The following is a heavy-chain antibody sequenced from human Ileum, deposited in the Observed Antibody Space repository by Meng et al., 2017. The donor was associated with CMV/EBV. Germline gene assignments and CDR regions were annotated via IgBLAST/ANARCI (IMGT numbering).Heavy chain of an antibody. Sequence: QLQLQESGPGLVKPSETLSLTCTVSGGSISGYYWSWIRQPATKGLEWIGRVYSSGSTDYNPSLQSRVTMSVDTSKNQFSLKLSSVTAADTAVYYCARGSSSWAFDYWGQGTLVTVSS. CDR3: ARGSSSWAFDY. CDR2: VYSSGST. CDR1: GGSISGYY. V-gene: IGHV4-4*07. D-gene: IGHD2-2*01. J-gene: IGHJ4*02.